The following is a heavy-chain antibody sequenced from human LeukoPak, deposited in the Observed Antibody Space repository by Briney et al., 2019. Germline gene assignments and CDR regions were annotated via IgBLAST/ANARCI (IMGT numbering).Heavy chain of an antibody. CDR2: ISDSGGST. V-gene: IGHV3-23*01. J-gene: IGHJ4*02. Sequence: PGGSLRLSCAASGFTFSSYAMNWVRQAPGKVLEWVSAISDSGGSTYYADSVKGRFTISRDNSKNTLYLQMNSLRAEDTAVYYCAKGTYSSGYYVYDYWGQGTLVTVS. D-gene: IGHD3-22*01. CDR1: GFTFSSYA. CDR3: AKGTYSSGYYVYDY.